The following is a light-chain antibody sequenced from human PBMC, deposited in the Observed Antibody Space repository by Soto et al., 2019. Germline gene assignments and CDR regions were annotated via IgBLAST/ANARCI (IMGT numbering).Light chain of an antibody. CDR3: CSYAGSSTPV. J-gene: IGLJ2*01. Sequence: QSVLTQPASASRSPGQSITICGTGTSSDVGSYNLVSWYQQHPGKAPKLMIYEGSKRPSGVSNRFSGSKSGNTASLTISGLQAEDEADYYCCSYAGSSTPVFGGGTKLTVL. V-gene: IGLV2-23*01. CDR1: SSDVGSYNL. CDR2: EGS.